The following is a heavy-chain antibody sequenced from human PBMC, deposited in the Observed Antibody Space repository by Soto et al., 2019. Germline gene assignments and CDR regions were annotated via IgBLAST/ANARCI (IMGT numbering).Heavy chain of an antibody. D-gene: IGHD3-10*01. V-gene: IGHV4-39*01. CDR1: GGSISSSSYY. CDR3: ARLPPASPLLWFGGYFDY. J-gene: IGHJ4*02. Sequence: QLQLQESGPGLVKPSETLSLTCTVSGGSISSSSYYWGWIRQPPGKGLEWIGSIYYSGSTYYNPSLKSRVTISVDTSKNQFSLKLSSVTAADTAVYYCARLPPASPLLWFGGYFDYWGQGTLVTVSS. CDR2: IYYSGST.